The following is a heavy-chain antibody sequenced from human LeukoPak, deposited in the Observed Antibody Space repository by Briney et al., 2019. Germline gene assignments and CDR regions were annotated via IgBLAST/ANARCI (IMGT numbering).Heavy chain of an antibody. CDR1: GASFSGYY. CDR3: ARGRDGYNFLNRGEYYYFDY. V-gene: IGHV4-34*01. J-gene: IGHJ4*02. D-gene: IGHD5-24*01. Sequence: SETVSLTCAVYGASFSGYYWSWIRQPPGKGLEWIGEINHSGSTNYNPSLKSRVTISVDTSKNQFSLKLSSVTAADTAVYYCARGRDGYNFLNRGEYYYFDYWGQGTLVTVSS. CDR2: INHSGST.